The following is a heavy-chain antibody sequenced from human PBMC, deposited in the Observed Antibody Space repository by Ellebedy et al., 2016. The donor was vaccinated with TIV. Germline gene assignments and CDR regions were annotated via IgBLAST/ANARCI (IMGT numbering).Heavy chain of an antibody. CDR1: GFTFSNYN. V-gene: IGHV3-21*01. J-gene: IGHJ1*01. D-gene: IGHD3-22*01. CDR3: VRGDYYDSSEFQD. Sequence: GGSLRLSCAASGFTFSNYNMIWVRQAPGKGLEWVSAISSSITNIYYADSVKGRFTISRDNAKNSLYLEMNSLRAEDTAVYYCVRGDYYDSSEFQDWGQGTQVIVSS. CDR2: ISSSITNI.